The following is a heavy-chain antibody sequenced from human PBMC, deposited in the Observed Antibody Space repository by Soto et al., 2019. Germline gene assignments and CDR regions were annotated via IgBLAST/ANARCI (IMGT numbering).Heavy chain of an antibody. CDR3: TRENGRGKIRY. J-gene: IGHJ4*02. CDR1: GYTFTSYD. V-gene: IGHV1-8*01. D-gene: IGHD1-1*01. CDR2: MNPNSGNT. Sequence: QVQLVQSGAEVKKPGASVKVSCKASGYTFTSYDIDLVQQATGQGLEWMGWMNPNSGNTGSAQKFQGRVTMTRNTSISTAYIELSSLLSADTAGYYCTRENGRGKIRYWGQGPLVTVSS.